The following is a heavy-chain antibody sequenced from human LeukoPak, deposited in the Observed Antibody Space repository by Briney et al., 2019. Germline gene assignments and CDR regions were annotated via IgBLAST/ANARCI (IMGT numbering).Heavy chain of an antibody. J-gene: IGHJ5*02. CDR3: AREPGTGS. CDR1: GYTFTSYD. D-gene: IGHD3-10*01. Sequence: ASVKVSCKASGYTFTSYDINWVRQAPGQGLEWMGWINPNSGGTNYAQKFQGRVTMTRDTSISTAYMELSRLRSDDTAVYYCAREPGTGSWGQGTLVTVSS. V-gene: IGHV1-2*02. CDR2: INPNSGGT.